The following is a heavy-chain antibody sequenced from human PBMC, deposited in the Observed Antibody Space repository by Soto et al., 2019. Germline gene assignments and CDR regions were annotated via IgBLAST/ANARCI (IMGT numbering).Heavy chain of an antibody. Sequence: EVQLVESGGGLVQPGRSLRLSCAASGFTFDDYAMHWVRQAPGKGLEWVSGISWNSGSIGYADSVKGRFTISRDNAKNSLYLQMNSLRAEYTALYYCAKDKKVVPAATYFDYWGQGPLVTVSS. CDR2: ISWNSGSI. CDR1: GFTFDDYA. V-gene: IGHV3-9*01. J-gene: IGHJ4*02. CDR3: AKDKKVVPAATYFDY. D-gene: IGHD2-2*01.